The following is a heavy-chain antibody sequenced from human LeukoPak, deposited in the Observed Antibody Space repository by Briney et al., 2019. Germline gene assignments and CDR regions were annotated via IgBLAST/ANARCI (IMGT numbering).Heavy chain of an antibody. CDR2: ISAYNGNT. D-gene: IGHD4-17*01. CDR3: AREGSYGDYPPTSFYGMDV. V-gene: IGHV1-18*01. CDR1: GYTFTTYG. J-gene: IGHJ6*02. Sequence: GASVKVSCKASGYTFTTYGVTWVRRAPGQGLEWMGWISAYNGNTNYAQNLQGRVTMTTDTSTSTAYMELRSLRSDDTAVYYCAREGSYGDYPPTSFYGMDVWGQGTTVTVSS.